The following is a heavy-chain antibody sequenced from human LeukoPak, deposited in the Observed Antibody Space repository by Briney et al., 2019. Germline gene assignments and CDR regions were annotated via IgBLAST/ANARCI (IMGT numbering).Heavy chain of an antibody. CDR3: ARALWSAKDAFDI. Sequence: ASVKVSCKASGSTFTGYYMHWVRQAPGQGLEWMGWSNPHSGGTHYAQKFQGRVTMTSDTSISTAYMELSRLRSDDTAVYYCARALWSAKDAFDIWGQGTMVTVSS. D-gene: IGHD3-10*01. CDR1: GSTFTGYY. V-gene: IGHV1-2*02. J-gene: IGHJ3*02. CDR2: SNPHSGGT.